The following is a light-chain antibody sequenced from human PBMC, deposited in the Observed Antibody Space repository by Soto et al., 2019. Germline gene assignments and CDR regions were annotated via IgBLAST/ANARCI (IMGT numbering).Light chain of an antibody. CDR1: QSLLDSDDGNTY. V-gene: IGKV2-40*01. CDR3: MQRIEFPLT. Sequence: DIVMTQTPVSLTVTPGEPASISCRSSQSLLDSDDGNTYLDWYLQKTGQSPQLLIYTVSYRASGVPDRFSGSGSGTDFTLKISRVEAEDVGVYYCMQRIEFPLTFGGGTKVDIK. CDR2: TVS. J-gene: IGKJ4*01.